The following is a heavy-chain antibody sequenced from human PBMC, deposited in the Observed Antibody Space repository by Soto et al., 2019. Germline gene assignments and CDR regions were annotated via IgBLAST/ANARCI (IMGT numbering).Heavy chain of an antibody. CDR2: ISYDGSNK. CDR1: GFTFSSYG. CDR3: AKDLRYYFDY. Sequence: GGSLRLSCAASGFTFSSYGMHWVRQAPGKGLEWVAVISYDGSNKYYADSVKGRFTISRDNSKNTLYLQMNSLRAEDTAVYYCAKDLRYYFDYWGQGTLVTVSS. V-gene: IGHV3-30*18. J-gene: IGHJ4*02.